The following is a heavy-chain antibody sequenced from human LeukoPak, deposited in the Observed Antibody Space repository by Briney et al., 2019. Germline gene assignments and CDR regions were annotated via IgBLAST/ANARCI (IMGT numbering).Heavy chain of an antibody. V-gene: IGHV3-20*04. Sequence: RPGGSLRLSCAASGFTFDDYGMSWVRHAPGKGLEWVSGINWNGGSTGYADSVKGRFTISRDNAKNSLYLQMNSLRAEDTALYYCARDGRFPPEVLPRYFDYWGQGTLVTVSS. D-gene: IGHD1-26*01. CDR3: ARDGRFPPEVLPRYFDY. CDR2: INWNGGST. J-gene: IGHJ4*02. CDR1: GFTFDDYG.